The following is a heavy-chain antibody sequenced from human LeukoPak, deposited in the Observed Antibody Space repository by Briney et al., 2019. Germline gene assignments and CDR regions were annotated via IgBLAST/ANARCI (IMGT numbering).Heavy chain of an antibody. CDR3: AKGLKTAVGPYKGYHYYMDV. D-gene: IGHD5-18*01. J-gene: IGHJ6*03. CDR2: INDRGIAT. Sequence: GGSLRLSCAASGFTFRSYWMSWVRQAPGKGLEWVSTINDRGIATYYADSVKGRFTLSRDNSKNTLSLQVSSLRAEDTAIYYCAKGLKTAVGPYKGYHYYMDVWGKGTTVTVSS. V-gene: IGHV3-23*01. CDR1: GFTFRSYW.